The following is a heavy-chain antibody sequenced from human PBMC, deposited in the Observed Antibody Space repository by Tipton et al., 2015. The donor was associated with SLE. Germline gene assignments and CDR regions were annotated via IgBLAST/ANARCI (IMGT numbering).Heavy chain of an antibody. Sequence: TLSLTCTVSGGSITRFYWSWIRQTPGKGLEWIGYIYNTGSTNYNPSLKSRVSISADTSTNQFSLRLSSVTAADTAVYYCARDEYRYDATGYHLLGHFDFWGQGTLVTVSS. CDR1: GGSITRFY. D-gene: IGHD3-22*01. V-gene: IGHV4-59*01. CDR2: IYNTGST. CDR3: ARDEYRYDATGYHLLGHFDF. J-gene: IGHJ4*02.